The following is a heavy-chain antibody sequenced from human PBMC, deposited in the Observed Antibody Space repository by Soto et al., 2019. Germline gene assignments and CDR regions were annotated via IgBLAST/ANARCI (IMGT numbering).Heavy chain of an antibody. CDR3: ARDIRSVGPRANDAFDV. D-gene: IGHD4-17*01. CDR1: GFSFSDNL. J-gene: IGHJ3*01. CDR2: INPDNGNT. Sequence: QVQLVQSGAEVRKPGASVNISCRSSGFSFSDNLINWVRQAPGQSLEWMGWINPDNGNTRYSPTFQGRVTISRHSSASIAYVEVSDLTSEDTAVYYCARDIRSVGPRANDAFDVWGQGTMVTVSS. V-gene: IGHV1-3*01.